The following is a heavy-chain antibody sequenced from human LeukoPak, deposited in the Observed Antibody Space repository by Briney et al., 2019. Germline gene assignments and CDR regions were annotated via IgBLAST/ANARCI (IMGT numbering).Heavy chain of an antibody. CDR3: ARMAISGMCLDF. CDR2: IFYKGST. Sequence: SETLSLTCNVSGDSISSGDHYWTWIRQTPGKGPQWVGHIFYKGSTYYNPSLESRLKVSIDTSKKLFSLTLSSVTAADTAVYYCARMAISGMCLDFWGQGTSVTVSS. V-gene: IGHV4-30-4*08. J-gene: IGHJ4*02. CDR1: GDSISSGDHY. D-gene: IGHD3-10*01.